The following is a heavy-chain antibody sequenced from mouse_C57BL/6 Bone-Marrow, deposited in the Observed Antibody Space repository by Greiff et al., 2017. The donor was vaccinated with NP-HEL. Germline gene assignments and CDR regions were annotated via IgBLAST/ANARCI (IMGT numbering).Heavy chain of an antibody. Sequence: QVHVKQPGAELVKPGASVKLSCKASGYTFTSYWMHWVKQRPGQGLEWIGMIHPNSGSTNYNEKFKSKATLTVDKSSSTAYMQLSSLTSEDSAVYYCANLLSFWYFDVWGTGTTVTVSS. CDR3: ANLLSFWYFDV. CDR2: IHPNSGST. V-gene: IGHV1-64*01. D-gene: IGHD1-1*01. J-gene: IGHJ1*03. CDR1: GYTFTSYW.